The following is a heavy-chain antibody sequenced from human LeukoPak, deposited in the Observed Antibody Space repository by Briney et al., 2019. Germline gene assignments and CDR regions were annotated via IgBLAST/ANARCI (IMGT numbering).Heavy chain of an antibody. J-gene: IGHJ6*03. V-gene: IGHV3-7*01. CDR2: IKQDGSEK. CDR3: ARYRGESGSYFRYYYYYYMDV. Sequence: GGSLRLSCAASGFTFSSYWMSWVRQAPGKGLEWVANIKQDGSEKYYVDSVKGRFTISRDNAKNSLYLQMNSLRAEDTAVYYCARYRGESGSYFRYYYYYYMDVWGKGTTVTVSS. CDR1: GFTFSSYW. D-gene: IGHD1-26*01.